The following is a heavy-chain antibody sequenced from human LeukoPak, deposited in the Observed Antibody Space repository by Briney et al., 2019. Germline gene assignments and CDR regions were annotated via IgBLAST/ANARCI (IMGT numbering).Heavy chain of an antibody. D-gene: IGHD4-23*01. CDR2: ISSSGSTI. V-gene: IGHV3-48*03. CDR3: AREMTTVANWFDP. CDR1: GFTFSSYE. J-gene: IGHJ5*02. Sequence: GGSLRLSCAASGFTFSSYEMNWVRQAPGKGLEWVSYISSSGSTIYYADSVKGRFTISRDNAKNSLYLQMNSLRAEDTAVYYCAREMTTVANWFDPWGQGTLVTVSS.